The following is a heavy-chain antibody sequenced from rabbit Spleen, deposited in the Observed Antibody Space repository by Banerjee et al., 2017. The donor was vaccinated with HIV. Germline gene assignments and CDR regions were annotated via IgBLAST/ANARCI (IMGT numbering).Heavy chain of an antibody. V-gene: IGHV1S45*01. CDR1: GLDFSSSFW. J-gene: IGHJ3*01. Sequence: QEQLEESGGGLVKPGASLALTCTASGLDFSSSFWICWVCQAPGKGLEWIACIDVAKSGNTYYASWAKGRFTISKPSSTTVTLQMTSLTVADTATYFCARASNGVYCDMDLWGQGTLVTVS. CDR2: IDVAKSGNT. CDR3: ARASNGVYCDMDL. D-gene: IGHD1-1*01.